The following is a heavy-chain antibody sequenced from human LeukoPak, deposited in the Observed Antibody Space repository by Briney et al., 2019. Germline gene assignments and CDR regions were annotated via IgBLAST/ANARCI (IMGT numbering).Heavy chain of an antibody. V-gene: IGHV3-21*01. CDR2: ISSSSSYI. Sequence: GGSLRLSCAASGFTFSSYSMNWVRQAPGKGLGWVSSISSSSSYIYYADSVKGRFTISRDNAKNSLYLQMNSLRAEDTAVYYCARSVSGYHDAFDIWGQGTMVTVSS. CDR1: GFTFSSYS. J-gene: IGHJ3*02. CDR3: ARSVSGYHDAFDI. D-gene: IGHD3-22*01.